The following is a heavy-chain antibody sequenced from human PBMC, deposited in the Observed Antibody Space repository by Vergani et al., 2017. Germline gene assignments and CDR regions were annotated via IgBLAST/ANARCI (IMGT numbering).Heavy chain of an antibody. CDR1: GGSVSSGSYY. D-gene: IGHD3-16*01. V-gene: IGHV4-61*02. CDR2: IHTNGVI. J-gene: IGHJ3*02. Sequence: QVQLQESGPGLVKPSETLSLTCTVSGGSVSSGSYYWSWLRQPAGKRLEWIGRIHTNGVIHYNPSLNSRATISVDTSRNQISLKLTSVTATDTAIYFCARGNPYVDFDIWGQGTMITVSS. CDR3: ARGNPYVDFDI.